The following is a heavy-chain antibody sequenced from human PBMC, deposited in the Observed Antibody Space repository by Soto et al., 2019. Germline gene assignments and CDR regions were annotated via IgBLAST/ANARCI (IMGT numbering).Heavy chain of an antibody. D-gene: IGHD6-19*01. CDR1: GGTFSSYA. J-gene: IGHJ4*02. V-gene: IGHV1-69*01. Sequence: QVQLVQSGAEVKKPGSSVKVSCKASGGTFSSYAISWVRQAPGQGLEWMGGIIPIFGTANYAQKFQGRVTITADEATSTAYMELSSLRSEDTAVYYCARDKAGPHSSGWYELVYWGQGTLVTVSS. CDR2: IIPIFGTA. CDR3: ARDKAGPHSSGWYELVY.